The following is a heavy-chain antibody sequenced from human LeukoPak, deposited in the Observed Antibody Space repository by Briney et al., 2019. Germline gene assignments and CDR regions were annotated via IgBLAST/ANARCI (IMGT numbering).Heavy chain of an antibody. J-gene: IGHJ4*02. V-gene: IGHV4-39*01. CDR2: VSFFGNS. CDR1: GGSIRSSRSY. Sequence: SETLSLTWTVLGGSIRSSRSYWGCISQSPGKRLEWISSVSFFGNSYYRSSLLSRLTISIDRYKTQISLNLTSVTAADTAVYYCATHGEGSYFESWGQGALVTVSS. D-gene: IGHD3-10*01. CDR3: ATHGEGSYFES.